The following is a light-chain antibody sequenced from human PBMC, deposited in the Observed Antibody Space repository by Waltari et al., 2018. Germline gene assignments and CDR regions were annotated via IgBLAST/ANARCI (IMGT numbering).Light chain of an antibody. CDR2: AAS. V-gene: IGKV1-39*01. CDR3: QQSYS. Sequence: DIKMTQSPSSLSASVGDRVTITCRASQSSSDYLNWYQQKPGKAPKLLIYAASTLQSGVPSRFSGSGSGTDFALTISSLQPEDFATYYCQQSYSFGQGTRLEIK. J-gene: IGKJ5*01. CDR1: QSSSDY.